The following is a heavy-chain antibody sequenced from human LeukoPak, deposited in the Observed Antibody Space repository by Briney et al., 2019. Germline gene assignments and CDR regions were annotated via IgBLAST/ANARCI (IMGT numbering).Heavy chain of an antibody. CDR1: GGSFSGYY. J-gene: IGHJ4*02. CDR3: ARGWNSGWYFGY. V-gene: IGHV4-34*01. CDR2: INHSGST. Sequence: SETLSLTCPVYGGSFSGYYWSWIRQPPGKGLEWIGEINHSGSTNYNPSLKSRVTISVDTSKNQFSLKLSSVTAADTAVYYCARGWNSGWYFGYWGQGTLVTVSS. D-gene: IGHD6-19*01.